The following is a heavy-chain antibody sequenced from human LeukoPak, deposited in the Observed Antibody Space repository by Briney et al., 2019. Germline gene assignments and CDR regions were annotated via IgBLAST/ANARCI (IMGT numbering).Heavy chain of an antibody. Sequence: RTGGSLRLSCAASGFTFSSYAMSWVRQAPGKGLEWVSGIKWDGGSTGYADSVKGRFTISRDNAKNSLYLQMNSLRSEDTALYYCARAAGSGYYFYMDVWGKGTTVTVSS. CDR2: IKWDGGST. CDR1: GFTFSSYA. CDR3: ARAAGSGYYFYMDV. J-gene: IGHJ6*03. V-gene: IGHV3-20*04.